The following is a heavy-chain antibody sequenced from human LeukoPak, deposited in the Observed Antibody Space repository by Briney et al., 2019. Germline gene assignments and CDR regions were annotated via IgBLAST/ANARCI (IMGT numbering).Heavy chain of an antibody. CDR1: GFAFSTSW. CDR2: IDTDGRTT. D-gene: IGHD5-18*01. CDR3: ARGRGYTYANDY. V-gene: IGHV3-74*01. Sequence: GGSLRLSCAASGFAFSTSWMHWVRQAPGKGLLWVSRIDTDGRTTSYADSVKGRFTISRDNAKNTLYLQMNSLRGEDTAVYYCARGRGYTYANDYWDQGTLVTVSS. J-gene: IGHJ4*02.